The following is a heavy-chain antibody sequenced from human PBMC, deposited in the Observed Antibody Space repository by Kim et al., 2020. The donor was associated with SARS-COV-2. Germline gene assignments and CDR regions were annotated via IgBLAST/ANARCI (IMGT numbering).Heavy chain of an antibody. Sequence: GGSLRLSCAASGFTFGDYAMHWVRQAPGKGLDWVSGISWNSGSIGYADSVKGRFTISRDNAKNSLYLQMNSLRAEDTALYYCAKDIHRYYYDSSGYEDIWGQGTMVTVSS. J-gene: IGHJ3*02. CDR2: ISWNSGSI. CDR1: GFTFGDYA. D-gene: IGHD3-22*01. V-gene: IGHV3-9*01. CDR3: AKDIHRYYYDSSGYEDI.